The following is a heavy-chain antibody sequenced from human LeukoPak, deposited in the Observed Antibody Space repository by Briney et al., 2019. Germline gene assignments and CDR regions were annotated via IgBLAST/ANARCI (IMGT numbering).Heavy chain of an antibody. CDR2: INPNSGGT. J-gene: IGHJ3*02. CDR3: AREGGSYYSGAFDI. Sequence: GASVTVSFKASGYTFTGYYMHWVRQAPGQGLEWMGWINPNSGGTNYAQKFQGRVTMTRDTAISTAYMELSRLRSDDTAVYYCAREGGSYYSGAFDIWGQGTMVTVSS. CDR1: GYTFTGYY. D-gene: IGHD1-26*01. V-gene: IGHV1-2*02.